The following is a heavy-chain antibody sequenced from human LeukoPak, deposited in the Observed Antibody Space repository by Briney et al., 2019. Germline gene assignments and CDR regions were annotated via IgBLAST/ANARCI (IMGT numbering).Heavy chain of an antibody. D-gene: IGHD6-19*01. Sequence: GRSLRLSCAASGFTFDDYAMHWVRQAPGNGLEWVSGISWNSGSIGYADSVKGRFTISRDNAKNSLYLQMNSLRAEDTALYYCAKDKGSSGWDFDYWGQGTLVTVSS. CDR3: AKDKGSSGWDFDY. CDR2: ISWNSGSI. CDR1: GFTFDDYA. J-gene: IGHJ4*02. V-gene: IGHV3-9*01.